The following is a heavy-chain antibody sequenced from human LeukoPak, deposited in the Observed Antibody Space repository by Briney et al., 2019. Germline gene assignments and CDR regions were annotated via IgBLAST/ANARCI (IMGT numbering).Heavy chain of an antibody. CDR2: IKQDGSEK. V-gene: IGHV3-7*01. CDR3: ARVDDFWSGYYINYYYYMDV. J-gene: IGHJ6*03. D-gene: IGHD3-3*01. CDR1: GFTFSSYW. Sequence: GGSLRLSCAASGFTFSSYWMSWVRQAPGKGLEWVANIKQDGSEKYYVDSVKGRFTISRDNAKNSLYLQMNSLRAEDTAVYYCARVDDFWSGYYINYYYYMDVWGKGTTVTVSS.